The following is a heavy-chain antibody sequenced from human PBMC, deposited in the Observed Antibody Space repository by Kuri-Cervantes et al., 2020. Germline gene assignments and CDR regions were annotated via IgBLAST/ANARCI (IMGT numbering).Heavy chain of an antibody. Sequence: GESMKISCKGSGYIFTSYWIGWVRQTPGKGLEWGWIIYTSDSDTRYNTSFQGHATISADQTISTSYLQWSSLKASDTVMYYCARGEGGAIIAFDIWGQGTMVTVSS. CDR1: GYIFTSYW. CDR3: ARGEGGAIIAFDI. J-gene: IGHJ3*02. V-gene: IGHV5-51*01. D-gene: IGHD4/OR15-4a*01. CDR2: IYTSDSDT.